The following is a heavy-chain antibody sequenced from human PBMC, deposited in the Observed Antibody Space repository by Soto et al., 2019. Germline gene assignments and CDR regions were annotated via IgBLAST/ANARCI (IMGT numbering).Heavy chain of an antibody. D-gene: IGHD3-9*01. V-gene: IGHV3-53*04. J-gene: IGHJ6*02. CDR2: IYSGGST. CDR3: ARLPYYDILTGPGGMDV. CDR1: GFTVSSNY. Sequence: GGSLRLSCAASGFTVSSNYMSWVRQAPGKGLEWVSVIYSGGSTYYADSVKGRFTISRHNSKNALYLQMNSLRAEDTAVYYCARLPYYDILTGPGGMDVWGQGTTVTVSS.